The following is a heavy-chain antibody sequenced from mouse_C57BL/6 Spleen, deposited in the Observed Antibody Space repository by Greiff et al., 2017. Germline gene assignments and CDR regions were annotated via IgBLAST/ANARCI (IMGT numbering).Heavy chain of an antibody. Sequence: VKLQQPGAELVMPGASVKLSCKASGYTFTSYWMHWVKQRPGQGLEWIGEIDPSDSYTNYNQKFKGKSTLTVDKSSSTAYMQLSSLTSEDSAVYYCARGGSSYGDYWGQGTTLTVSS. V-gene: IGHV1-69*01. D-gene: IGHD1-1*01. J-gene: IGHJ2*01. CDR3: ARGGSSYGDY. CDR2: IDPSDSYT. CDR1: GYTFTSYW.